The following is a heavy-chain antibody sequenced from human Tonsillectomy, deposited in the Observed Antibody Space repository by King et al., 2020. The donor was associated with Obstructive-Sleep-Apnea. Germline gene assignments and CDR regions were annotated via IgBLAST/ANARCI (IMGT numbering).Heavy chain of an antibody. CDR2: IGTAGDP. CDR3: VRVGSSGYFDY. CDR1: GFTFSTYD. J-gene: IGHJ4*02. Sequence: QLVQSGGDLVQPGGPLRLSCAASGFTFSTYDMHWVRLATGKGLEWVSAIGTAGDPHYRDSVRGRFTISRENAKNSLYLQMNSLRAGDTAVYFCVRVGSSGYFDYWGQGTLVTVSS. V-gene: IGHV3-13*04. D-gene: IGHD6-19*01.